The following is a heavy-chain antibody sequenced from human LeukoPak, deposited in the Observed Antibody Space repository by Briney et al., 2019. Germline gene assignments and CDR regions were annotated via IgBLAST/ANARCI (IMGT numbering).Heavy chain of an antibody. D-gene: IGHD3-22*01. CDR3: ARGRYYDREGGVFDI. V-gene: IGHV4-59*01. CDR2: IYYSGST. CDR1: GGSISSYY. Sequence: SETLSLTCTVSGGSISSYYWSWIRQPPGKGLEWIGCIYYSGSTNYNPSLKSRVTISVDTSKNQFSLKLSSVTAADTAVYYCARGRYYDREGGVFDIWDQGTMVTVSS. J-gene: IGHJ3*02.